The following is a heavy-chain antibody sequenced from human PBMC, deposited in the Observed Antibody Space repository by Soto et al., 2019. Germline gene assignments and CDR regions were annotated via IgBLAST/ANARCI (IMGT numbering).Heavy chain of an antibody. V-gene: IGHV1-18*04. J-gene: IGHJ4*02. CDR2: ISAYNGNT. D-gene: IGHD5-12*01. Sequence: GASVKVSCKASGYTFTSYGISWVRQAPGQGLEWMGWISAYNGNTNYAQELQGRVTMTTDTSTSTAYMELRSLRSDDTAVYYCARDNRSGYDSGFDYWGQGTLVTVSS. CDR3: ARDNRSGYDSGFDY. CDR1: GYTFTSYG.